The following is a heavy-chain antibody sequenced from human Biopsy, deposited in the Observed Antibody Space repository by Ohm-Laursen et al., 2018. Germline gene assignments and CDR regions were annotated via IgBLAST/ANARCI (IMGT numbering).Heavy chain of an antibody. CDR3: ARAGTAINGNSLGFDP. D-gene: IGHD1-20*01. V-gene: IGHV4-4*07. J-gene: IGHJ5*02. Sequence: SRTLSLTCTVSGASITGYFWTWVRQPAGKGLEWIGQINQAGTTNYNPSLKGRVSISADASKYEFSLRLTSVTAADTAVYYCARAGTAINGNSLGFDPWGQGTLVTVSS. CDR1: GASITGYF. CDR2: INQAGTT.